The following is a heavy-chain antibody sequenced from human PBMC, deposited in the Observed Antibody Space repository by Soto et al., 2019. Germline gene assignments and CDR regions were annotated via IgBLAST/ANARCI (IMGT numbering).Heavy chain of an antibody. J-gene: IGHJ6*04. CDR3: ARGWFGPDF. Sequence: EVQLVESGGGLVQPGGSLRLSCAASGFTCSGRSMHWVRQAPGKGLVWVSGIDNAGTDSTYADSVKGRFTSSRDNAKNTLYLQMNSLRVEDTAVYYCARGWFGPDFWGKGTTVTVSS. CDR1: GFTCSGRS. D-gene: IGHD3-10*01. V-gene: IGHV3-74*01. CDR2: IDNAGTDS.